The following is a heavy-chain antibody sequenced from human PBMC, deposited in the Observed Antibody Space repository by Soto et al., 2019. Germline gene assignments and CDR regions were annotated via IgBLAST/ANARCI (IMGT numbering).Heavy chain of an antibody. Sequence: ASVKVSCKASGGTFSGYAISWVRQAPGRGLEWMGGIIPIFGTANYAQKFQGRVTITADESTSTAYMELSSLRSEDTAVYYCARGEIQRITIFGVVRGYFDYWGQGTLVTVSS. V-gene: IGHV1-69*13. D-gene: IGHD3-3*01. J-gene: IGHJ4*02. CDR2: IIPIFGTA. CDR1: GGTFSGYA. CDR3: ARGEIQRITIFGVVRGYFDY.